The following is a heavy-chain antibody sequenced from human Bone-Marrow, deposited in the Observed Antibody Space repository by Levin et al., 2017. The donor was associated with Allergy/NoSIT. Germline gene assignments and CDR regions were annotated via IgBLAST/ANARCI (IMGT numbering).Heavy chain of an antibody. V-gene: IGHV4-30-4*01. Sequence: TPSETLSLTCSVSGGSIRSGDDYWSWIRQPPGAGLEWIGYISNSGSTYYNPSLKSRLTISVDTSKNQISLKLRSVTAADTAVYYCARTGGTLLEWPAYDYWGQGALVTVSS. CDR3: ARTGGTLLEWPAYDY. D-gene: IGHD3-3*01. CDR1: GGSIRSGDDY. J-gene: IGHJ4*02. CDR2: ISNSGST.